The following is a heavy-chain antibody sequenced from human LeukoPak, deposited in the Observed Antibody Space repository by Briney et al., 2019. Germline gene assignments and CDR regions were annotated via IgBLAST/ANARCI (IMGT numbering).Heavy chain of an antibody. D-gene: IGHD2-15*01. V-gene: IGHV3-48*03. CDR1: GFTFSSYE. CDR3: ARRGGPPLEYYFDY. CDR2: ISSSGSTI. Sequence: GGSLRLSCAASGFTFSSYEMNWVRQAPGKGLEWVSYISSSGSTIYYTDSVKGRFTISRDNAKNSLYLQMNSLRAEDTAVYYCARRGGPPLEYYFDYWGQGTLLTVSS. J-gene: IGHJ4*02.